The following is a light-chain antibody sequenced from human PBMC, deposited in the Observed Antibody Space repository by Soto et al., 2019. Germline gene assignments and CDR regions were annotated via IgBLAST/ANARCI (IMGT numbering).Light chain of an antibody. CDR2: GVS. CDR1: GSDIGNYNY. V-gene: IGLV2-14*01. Sequence: QSALTQPASVSGSPGQSITISCTGTGSDIGNYNYVSWYRQYPGKAPKLMIYGVSNRPSGVSNRFSGSKSGNAASLTISGLQAEDEADYYCSSYTSYTTLWVFGGGTKLTVL. CDR3: SSYTSYTTLWV. J-gene: IGLJ3*02.